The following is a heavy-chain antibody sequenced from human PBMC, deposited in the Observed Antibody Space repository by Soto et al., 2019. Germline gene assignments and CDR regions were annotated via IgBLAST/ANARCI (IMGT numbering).Heavy chain of an antibody. J-gene: IGHJ3*02. CDR1: GFSFSTYE. CDR2: ISKNGIDI. D-gene: IGHD3-10*01. CDR3: ATRKYGSFNIGAFDI. V-gene: IGHV3-48*03. Sequence: GGSLRLSCAASGFSFSTYEMNWVRQAPGKGLEWVSYISKNGIDIYYADSVKGRFTISRDNANNSLFLQMNSLRAEDTAVYYCATRKYGSFNIGAFDIWGQGTTVTVSS.